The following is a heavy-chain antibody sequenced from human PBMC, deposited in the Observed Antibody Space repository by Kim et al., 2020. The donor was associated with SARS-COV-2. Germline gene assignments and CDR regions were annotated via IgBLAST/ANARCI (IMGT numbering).Heavy chain of an antibody. J-gene: IGHJ4*02. V-gene: IGHV3-7*01. Sequence: GGSLRLSCAASGFTFSNYWMSWVRQAPGKGLEWVADIKEDGSENHYADSVKGRFTISRDNAKNSLFLQMNSLRAEDTVVYYCARDWGYCSGGNCYTVLDYWGQGALVTVSS. D-gene: IGHD2-15*01. CDR3: ARDWGYCSGGNCYTVLDY. CDR1: GFTFSNYW. CDR2: IKEDGSEN.